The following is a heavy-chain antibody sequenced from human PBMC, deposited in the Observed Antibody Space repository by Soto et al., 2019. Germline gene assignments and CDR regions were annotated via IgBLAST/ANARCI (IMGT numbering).Heavy chain of an antibody. J-gene: IGHJ4*02. CDR2: MSFDGSNQ. V-gene: IGHV3-30*18. CDR3: AKDGGQWLTLLDS. Sequence: GGSLRLSCAAPGFTFSSYGMHWVRQAPGKGLEWVAMMSFDGSNQYYGESVKGRFTISRDKTNNTLYLQMSSLRPEDTAVYFCAKDGGQWLTLLDSWGQGTLVTVSS. CDR1: GFTFSSYG. D-gene: IGHD6-19*01.